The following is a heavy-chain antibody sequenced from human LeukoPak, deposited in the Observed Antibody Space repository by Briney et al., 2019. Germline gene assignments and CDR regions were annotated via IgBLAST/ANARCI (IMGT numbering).Heavy chain of an antibody. J-gene: IGHJ4*02. V-gene: IGHV1-18*01. CDR3: ARGLTTLPGAFDY. Sequence: ASVKVSCKASGYTFNNNGISWVRQAPGQGLEWMGWISAYNGDTNYAQKLQGRVTMTTDTSTSTAYMELSSLRSEDTAVYYCARGLTTLPGAFDYWGQGTLVTVSS. CDR2: ISAYNGDT. CDR1: GYTFNNNG. D-gene: IGHD4-11*01.